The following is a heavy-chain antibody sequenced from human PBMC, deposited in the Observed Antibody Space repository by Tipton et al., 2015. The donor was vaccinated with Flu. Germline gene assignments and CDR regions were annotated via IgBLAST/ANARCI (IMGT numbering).Heavy chain of an antibody. J-gene: IGHJ4*02. CDR2: IHTSGST. D-gene: IGHD6-19*01. V-gene: IGHV4-4*07. CDR3: ARDFGSGWFYFDY. Sequence: TLSLTCSVFGTSITGYYWSWIRQPAGKGLEWIGRIHTSGSTDYNPSLKSRVTMSVDTSKNHLSLNLRSVTAADTAVYYCARDFGSGWFYFDYWGQGSLVIVSS. CDR1: GTSITGYY.